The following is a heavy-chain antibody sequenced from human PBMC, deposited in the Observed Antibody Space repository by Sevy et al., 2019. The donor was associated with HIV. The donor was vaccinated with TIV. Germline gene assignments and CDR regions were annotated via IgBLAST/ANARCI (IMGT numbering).Heavy chain of an antibody. CDR2: TSYNEGGE. CDR1: GFTFSNYG. V-gene: IGHV3-30*18. J-gene: IGHJ6*02. CDR3: AKDTGSSGYDHYGLDV. D-gene: IGHD6-19*01. Sequence: GASLRLSCVASGFTFSNYGTHWVRQAPGKGLEWVAITSYNEGGENYADSVKGRFTISRDNSKNTVYLQMYRLTTEDTGVYYCAKDTGSSGYDHYGLDVWGQGTTVTVSS.